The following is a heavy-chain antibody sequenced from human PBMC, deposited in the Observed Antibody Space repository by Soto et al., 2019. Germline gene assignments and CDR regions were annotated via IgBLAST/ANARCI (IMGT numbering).Heavy chain of an antibody. D-gene: IGHD3-22*01. J-gene: IGHJ3*02. CDR3: ARVFTYYYDSSGYFQRRGAFDI. CDR2: IWNDGSNK. CDR1: GFTFSIYG. Sequence: PGGSLRLSCAASGFTFSIYGMHWVRQAPGKGLEWVAVIWNDGSNKYYVDSVKGRFTISRDNSKNTLYLQMNSLRAEDTAVYYCARVFTYYYDSSGYFQRRGAFDIWGHGTMVTGSS. V-gene: IGHV3-33*01.